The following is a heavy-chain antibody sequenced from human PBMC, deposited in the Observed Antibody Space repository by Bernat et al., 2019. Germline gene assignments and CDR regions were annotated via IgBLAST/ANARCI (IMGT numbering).Heavy chain of an antibody. CDR3: ARMRQAEKNNYLDY. V-gene: IGHV3-33*01. CDR2: IWFDGSKI. Sequence: QVHLVESGGGVVQPGRSLRLSCAASGFTFSYHGMHWVRQVPGKGLEWVALIWFDGSKIYYRDSVKGRFTISRDNSKNTLYLQMSSLRAEDTAVYYCARMRQAEKNNYLDYWGQGTLVTVAS. J-gene: IGHJ4*01. CDR1: GFTFSYHG.